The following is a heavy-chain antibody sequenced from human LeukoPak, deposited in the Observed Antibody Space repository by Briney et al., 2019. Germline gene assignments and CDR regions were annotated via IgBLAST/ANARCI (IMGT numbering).Heavy chain of an antibody. J-gene: IGHJ4*02. V-gene: IGHV3-9*03. CDR1: GFTFDDYA. CDR3: AKDISPSYDDSSGYTFDY. CDR2: ISWNSGSI. D-gene: IGHD3-22*01. Sequence: GGSLRLSCAASGFTFDDYAMHWVRQAPGKGLEWVSGISWNSGSIGYADSVKGRFTISRDNAKNSLYLQMNSLRAEDMALYYCAKDISPSYDDSSGYTFDYWGQGTLVTVSS.